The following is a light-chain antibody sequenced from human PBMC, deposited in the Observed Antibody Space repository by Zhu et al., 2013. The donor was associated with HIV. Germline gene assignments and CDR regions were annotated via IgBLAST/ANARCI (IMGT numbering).Light chain of an antibody. V-gene: IGKV2-28*01. CDR3: MQALQTPFT. CDR1: QSLLYSNGYHY. CDR2: LGS. Sequence: DIVMTQSPLSLPVTPGEPASISCRSSQSLLYSNGYHYLDWYLQKPGQSPQLLVYLGSYRAPRVPDRFSGSGSGTDFTLKISRVEAEDVGVYYCMQALQTPFTFGPGTKVDIK. J-gene: IGKJ3*01.